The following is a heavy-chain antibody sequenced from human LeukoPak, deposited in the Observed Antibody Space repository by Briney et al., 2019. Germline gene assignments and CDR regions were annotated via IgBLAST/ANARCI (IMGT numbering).Heavy chain of an antibody. D-gene: IGHD3-22*01. V-gene: IGHV3-15*01. Sequence: PGGSLRLSCAASGFTFSNAWMSWVRQAPGKGLEWVGRIKSKTDGGTTDYAAPVKGRFTISRDDSKNTLYLQMNSLKTEDTAVYYCTTDALGDYYDSSGRNYWGQGTLVTVSS. CDR1: GFTFSNAW. CDR2: IKSKTDGGTT. J-gene: IGHJ4*02. CDR3: TTDALGDYYDSSGRNY.